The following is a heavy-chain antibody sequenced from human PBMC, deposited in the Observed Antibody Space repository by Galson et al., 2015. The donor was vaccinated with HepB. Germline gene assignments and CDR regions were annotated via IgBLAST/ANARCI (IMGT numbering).Heavy chain of an antibody. CDR2: MNHSGST. V-gene: IGHV4-34*01. CDR3: ASGPHRIAVAWVGEGGYYMDV. CDR1: GGSFSGYY. Sequence: SETLSLTCVVYGGSFSGYYWSWIRQPPGKGLEWIGEMNHSGSTKYNPSLKSRVPISVATSKNQFSLKLSSVTAADTAVDYCASGPHRIAVAWVGEGGYYMDVWGKGTTVTVSS. D-gene: IGHD6-19*01. J-gene: IGHJ6*03.